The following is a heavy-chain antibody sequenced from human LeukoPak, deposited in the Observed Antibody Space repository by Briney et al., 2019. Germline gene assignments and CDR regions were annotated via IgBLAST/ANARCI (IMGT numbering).Heavy chain of an antibody. J-gene: IGHJ6*02. CDR3: ARDPPLNYYGSGSQYYYYYYGMDV. V-gene: IGHV3-33*01. CDR1: GFTFSSYG. D-gene: IGHD3-10*01. Sequence: PGGSLRLSCAASGFTFSSYGMHWVRQAPGKGLEWVAVIWYDGSNKYYADSVKGRFTISRDNSKNTLYLQMNSLRAEDTAVYYCARDPPLNYYGSGSQYYYYYYGMDVWGQGTTVTVSS. CDR2: IWYDGSNK.